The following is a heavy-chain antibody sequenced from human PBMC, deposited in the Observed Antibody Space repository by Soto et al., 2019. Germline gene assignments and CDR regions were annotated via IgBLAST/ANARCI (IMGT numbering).Heavy chain of an antibody. Sequence: SLRLSCAASGFTFRDYYMSWIRQGPGKGLEWVSYIRSSGISIYYADSVKGRFTISRDNAENSLYLQMNSLRAEDTAVYYCARGGFLGMSAFDVWGQGTIFTVSS. CDR2: IRSSGISI. V-gene: IGHV3-11*01. CDR1: GFTFRDYY. D-gene: IGHD3-3*01. CDR3: ARGGFLGMSAFDV. J-gene: IGHJ3*01.